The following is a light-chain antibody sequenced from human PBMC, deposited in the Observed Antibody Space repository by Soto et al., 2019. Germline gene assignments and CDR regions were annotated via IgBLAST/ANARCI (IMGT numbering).Light chain of an antibody. CDR2: GVS. CDR1: QSVRSSY. CDR3: QQYGTSPRK. J-gene: IGKJ1*01. V-gene: IGKV3-20*01. Sequence: EIVLTQSPGTLSLSPGERATLSCRASQSVRSSYLAWYQQKLGQAPRLLIYGVSNRATGIPDRFSGSGSRTDFTLTISRLESDDFALYYCQQYGTSPRKFGKGTKVQIK.